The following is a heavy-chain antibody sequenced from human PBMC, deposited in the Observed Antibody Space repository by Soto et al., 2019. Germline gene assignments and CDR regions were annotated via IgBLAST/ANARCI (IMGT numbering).Heavy chain of an antibody. CDR3: AKDAVTIFGVAE. D-gene: IGHD3-3*01. Sequence: GGSLRLSCAASGFTFSSYGMHWVRQAPGKGLEWVAVISYDGSNKYYADSVKGRFTISRDNSKNTLYLQMNSLRAEDTAVYYCAKDAVTIFGVAEWGQGTLVTVSS. CDR1: GFTFSSYG. CDR2: ISYDGSNK. J-gene: IGHJ4*02. V-gene: IGHV3-30*18.